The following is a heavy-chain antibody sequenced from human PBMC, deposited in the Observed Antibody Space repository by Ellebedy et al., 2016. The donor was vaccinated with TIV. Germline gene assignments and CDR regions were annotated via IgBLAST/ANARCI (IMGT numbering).Heavy chain of an antibody. D-gene: IGHD3-22*01. Sequence: GESLKISCAASGFTLGSRAMSWVRQAPGRGLEWVAAISDSGTNRYYADSVKGRFTISRDNSKNTLYLQMNSLRAEDTAVYYCAKARWSTSGYSDYWGQGTLVTVSS. V-gene: IGHV3-23*01. J-gene: IGHJ4*02. CDR1: GFTLGSRA. CDR2: ISDSGTNR. CDR3: AKARWSTSGYSDY.